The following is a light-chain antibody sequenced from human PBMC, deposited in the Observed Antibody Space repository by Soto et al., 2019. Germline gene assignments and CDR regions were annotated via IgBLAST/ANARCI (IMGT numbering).Light chain of an antibody. CDR2: DVS. V-gene: IGLV2-14*03. CDR3: SSYTSSNTRQIV. J-gene: IGLJ1*01. Sequence: QSALTQPASVSGSPGQSITISCTGTSSDVGGYNYVSWDQQHPGKAPKFMIYDVSNRPSGVSNRFSGSKSGNTASLTISGLQAEDAADYYCSSYTSSNTRQIVFGTGTKLTVL. CDR1: SSDVGGYNY.